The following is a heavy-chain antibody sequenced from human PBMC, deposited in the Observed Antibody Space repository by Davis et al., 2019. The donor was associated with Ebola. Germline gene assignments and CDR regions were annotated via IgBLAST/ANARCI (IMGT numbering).Heavy chain of an antibody. D-gene: IGHD6-19*01. V-gene: IGHV3-21*01. J-gene: IGHJ4*02. CDR1: GFTFSSYA. CDR3: AREVAVNYFDY. CDR2: ISSSSISI. Sequence: PGGSLRLSCAASGFTFSSYAMSWVRQAPGKGLEWVSSISSSSISIYYADSVKGRFTISRDNAKNPLYLQMNSLTAEDTAVYYCAREVAVNYFDYWGQGTLVTVSS.